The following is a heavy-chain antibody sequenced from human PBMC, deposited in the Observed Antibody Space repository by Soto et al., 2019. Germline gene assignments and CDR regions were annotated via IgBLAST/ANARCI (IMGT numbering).Heavy chain of an antibody. CDR2: IYARGST. J-gene: IGHJ6*02. V-gene: IGHV4-4*07. CDR3: AGIGEEIYYGMDV. D-gene: IGHD3-3*01. CDR1: GGSMRSYY. Sequence: QVQLQESGPGLVKPSETLSQTCTVSGGSMRSYYWNWIRQPAGEGLEWIGRIYARGSTKYNPSLESRVTMFVDVSQNQFSLRLTSVTAADTAVYYCAGIGEEIYYGMDVWGQGTTVTVSS.